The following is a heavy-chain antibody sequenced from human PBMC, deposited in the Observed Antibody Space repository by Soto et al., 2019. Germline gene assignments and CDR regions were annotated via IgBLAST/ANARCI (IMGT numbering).Heavy chain of an antibody. Sequence: SQTLSLTCAISGDSVSSNSAAWNWIRQSPSRGLEWLGRTYYRSKWYNDYAVSVKSRITINPDTSKNQFSLQLNSVTPEDTAVYYCAREHYYDSSGTRPPGDALDIWGQGTMVTVSS. J-gene: IGHJ3*02. CDR1: GDSVSSNSAA. CDR2: TYYRSKWYN. D-gene: IGHD3-22*01. CDR3: AREHYYDSSGTRPPGDALDI. V-gene: IGHV6-1*01.